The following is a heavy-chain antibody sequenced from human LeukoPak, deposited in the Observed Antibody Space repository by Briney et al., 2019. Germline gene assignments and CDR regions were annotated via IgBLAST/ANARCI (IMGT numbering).Heavy chain of an antibody. CDR2: IYTSGST. Sequence: SQTLSLTCTVSGGSISSGGYYWSWIRQPAGEGLEWIGRIYTSGSTNYNPSLKSRVTMSVDTSKNQFSLKLSSVTAADTAVYYCARSAMVTHAFDIWGQGTMVTVSS. CDR3: ARSAMVTHAFDI. CDR1: GGSISSGGYY. D-gene: IGHD5-18*01. J-gene: IGHJ3*02. V-gene: IGHV4-61*02.